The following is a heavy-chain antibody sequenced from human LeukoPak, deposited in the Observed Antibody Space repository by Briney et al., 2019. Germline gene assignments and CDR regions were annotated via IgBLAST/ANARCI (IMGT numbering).Heavy chain of an antibody. CDR1: GYTFTRYG. Sequence: GASVKVSCKASGYTFTRYGLSWVRRAPGQGLEWMGWISAYNGNTNYAQKLQGRVTMTTDTSTSTAYMELRSLISDDAAVYYCARGGRFWHGRLVPWGQGTLVTVSS. V-gene: IGHV1-18*01. D-gene: IGHD3-3*01. CDR2: ISAYNGNT. CDR3: ARGGRFWHGRLVP. J-gene: IGHJ5*02.